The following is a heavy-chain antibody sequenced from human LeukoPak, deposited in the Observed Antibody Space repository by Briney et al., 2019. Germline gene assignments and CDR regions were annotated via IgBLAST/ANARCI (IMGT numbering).Heavy chain of an antibody. CDR3: ARGRFGSDF. CDR2: IYPGGDT. J-gene: IGHJ4*02. V-gene: IGHV3-53*01. CDR1: GFPVSGSY. D-gene: IGHD2-15*01. Sequence: AGGSLRLSCAASGFPVSGSYLNWVRQAPGKGLEWVSVIYPGGDTYYADSVQGRFIISRDRSKNTVNLQMNSLRVEDTAVYYCARGRFGSDFWGQGSLVIVSS.